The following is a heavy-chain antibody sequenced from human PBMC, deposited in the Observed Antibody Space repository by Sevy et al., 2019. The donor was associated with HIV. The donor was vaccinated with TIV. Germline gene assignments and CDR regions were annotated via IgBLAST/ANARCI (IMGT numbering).Heavy chain of an antibody. D-gene: IGHD6-13*01. J-gene: IGHJ1*01. CDR1: GGSFSGYY. Sequence: SETLSLTCAVYGGSFSGYYWSWIRQPPGKGLEWIGEINHSGSTNYNPSLKSRVTISVDTSKNQFSLKLSSVTAADTAVYYCARAYHIGSSWAEYLQHWGQGTLVTVSS. CDR3: ARAYHIGSSWAEYLQH. CDR2: INHSGST. V-gene: IGHV4-34*01.